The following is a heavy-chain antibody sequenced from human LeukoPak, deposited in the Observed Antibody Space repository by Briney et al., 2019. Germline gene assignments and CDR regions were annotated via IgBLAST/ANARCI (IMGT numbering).Heavy chain of an antibody. J-gene: IGHJ4*02. CDR1: GFTFSSYW. V-gene: IGHV3-7*05. Sequence: GGSLRLSCAASGFTFSSYWMSWVRQAPGKGLEWVANIKQDGSEKYYVDSVKGRFTISRDNAKNSLYLQMNSLRAEDTAVYYCARDKDIVATGCFDYWGQGTLVTVSS. CDR3: ARDKDIVATGCFDY. D-gene: IGHD5-12*01. CDR2: IKQDGSEK.